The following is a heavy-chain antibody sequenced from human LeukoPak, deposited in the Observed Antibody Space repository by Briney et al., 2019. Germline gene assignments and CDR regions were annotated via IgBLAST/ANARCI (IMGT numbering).Heavy chain of an antibody. Sequence: QPGGSLRLSCAASGFTFRNHAINWVRQAPGKGLEWVSVISGSGETTYYADSVKGRFTISRDNSKNTLYLQMNSLRAEDTAVYYCAKRVVTIYYYYGRDVWGQGTTVTVSS. J-gene: IGHJ6*02. CDR3: AKRVVTIYYYYGRDV. CDR1: GFTFRNHA. D-gene: IGHD5-24*01. CDR2: ISGSGETT. V-gene: IGHV3-23*01.